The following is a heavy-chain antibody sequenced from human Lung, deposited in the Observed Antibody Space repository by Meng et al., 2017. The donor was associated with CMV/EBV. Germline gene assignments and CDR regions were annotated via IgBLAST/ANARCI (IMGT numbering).Heavy chain of an antibody. D-gene: IGHD1-26*01. CDR2: IIPIPGTT. J-gene: IGHJ6*02. CDR3: AREVGGRLYYYYGMDC. Sequence: SXXVSXKASGGNLNSYGISWVRQAPGQGLEWMGGIIPIPGTTNYAQKFQGRVTITTDESTSTAYMEMSSLTSEDMAVYYCAREVGGRLYYYYGMDCWGQGXTVTVSS. CDR1: GGNLNSYG. V-gene: IGHV1-69*05.